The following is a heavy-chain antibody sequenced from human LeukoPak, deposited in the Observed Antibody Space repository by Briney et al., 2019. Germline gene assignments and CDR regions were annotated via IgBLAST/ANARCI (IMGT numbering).Heavy chain of an antibody. CDR1: GFTFSSYG. CDR2: IKSKTDGGTT. V-gene: IGHV3-15*01. J-gene: IGHJ4*02. CDR3: TTDLIYYDILTAKGGDY. Sequence: PGGSLRLSCAASGFTFSSYGMHWVRQAPGKGLEWVGRIKSKTDGGTTDYAAPVKGRFTISRDDSKNTLYLQMNSLKIEDTAVYYCTTDLIYYDILTAKGGDYWGQGTLVTVSS. D-gene: IGHD3-9*01.